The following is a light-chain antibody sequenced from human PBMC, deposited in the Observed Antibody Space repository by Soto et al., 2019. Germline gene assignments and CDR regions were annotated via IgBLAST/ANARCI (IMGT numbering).Light chain of an antibody. CDR1: QSISSY. J-gene: IGKJ2*01. CDR2: AAS. Sequence: DIQMTQSPSSLSASVGDRVTITCRASQSISSYLNWYQQKPGKAPKLLIYAASSLQSGVPARFSGSGSGTDFTLTSSRLQPEDVATYYCQQSYSLYTFGQGNKLEI. CDR3: QQSYSLYT. V-gene: IGKV1-39*01.